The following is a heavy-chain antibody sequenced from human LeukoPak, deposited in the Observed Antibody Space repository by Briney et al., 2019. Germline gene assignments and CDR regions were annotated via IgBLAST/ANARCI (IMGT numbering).Heavy chain of an antibody. CDR1: GDSISSSNFY. CDR2: IYYSGST. D-gene: IGHD6-19*01. J-gene: IGHJ4*02. V-gene: IGHV4-39*07. CDR3: AREAVALDY. Sequence: SKTLSLTCIVSGDSISSSNFYWGWIRQPPGKGLEWIGSIYYSGSTYYNPSLKSRVTISVDTSKNQFSLKLSSVTAADTAVYYCAREAVALDYWGQGTLVTVSS.